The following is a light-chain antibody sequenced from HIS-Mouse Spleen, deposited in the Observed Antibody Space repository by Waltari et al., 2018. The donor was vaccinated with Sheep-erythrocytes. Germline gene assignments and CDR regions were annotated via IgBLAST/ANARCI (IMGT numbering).Light chain of an antibody. CDR2: DVS. J-gene: IGLJ1*01. Sequence: QSALTQPRSVSGSPGQSVTISCTGTSSDVGGYNYVSWYPQHPGKAPKLMTYDVSKRPAGGPDRFSGSKSGNTASLTISGIQAEDEADYYCCSYAGSYNHVFATGTKVTVL. CDR3: CSYAGSYNHV. CDR1: SSDVGGYNY. V-gene: IGLV2-11*01.